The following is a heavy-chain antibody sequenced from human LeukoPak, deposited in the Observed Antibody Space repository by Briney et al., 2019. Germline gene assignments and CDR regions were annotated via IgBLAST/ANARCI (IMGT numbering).Heavy chain of an antibody. CDR3: ARGSKGSSPYYYFDL. CDR2: TYYRSKWYN. V-gene: IGHV6-1*01. D-gene: IGHD6-13*01. Sequence: SQTRSLTCAISGDSVSSNSAAWNWIRHSPPSGLEWLGRTYYRSKWYNDYAVSVKSRITINPDTSKNQYPLQLNSVTPEDTAVYYCARGSKGSSPYYYFDLWGRGTPVTVSS. J-gene: IGHJ2*01. CDR1: GDSVSSNSAA.